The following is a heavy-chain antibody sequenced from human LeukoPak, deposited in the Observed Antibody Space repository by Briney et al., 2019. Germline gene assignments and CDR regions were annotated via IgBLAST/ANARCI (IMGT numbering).Heavy chain of an antibody. Sequence: PGGSLRLSCAASGFTFSSSAMSWVRQAPGKGLEWVSAISNNGGYTYYADSVQGRFTISRDNSKNTLYLQMNSLRAEDTAVYYCAKSDSPYSSSWYPWGYWGQGTLVTVSS. CDR3: AKSDSPYSSSWYPWGY. CDR2: ISNNGGYT. CDR1: GFTFSSSA. D-gene: IGHD6-13*01. J-gene: IGHJ4*02. V-gene: IGHV3-23*01.